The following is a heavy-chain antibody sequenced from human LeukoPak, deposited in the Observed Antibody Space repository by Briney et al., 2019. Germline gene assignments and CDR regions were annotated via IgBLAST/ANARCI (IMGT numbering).Heavy chain of an antibody. CDR2: MNPNSGNT. CDR1: GYTFTSCG. J-gene: IGHJ4*02. D-gene: IGHD3-22*01. Sequence: ASVKVSCKASGYTFTSCGINWVRQATGQGLEWMGWMNPNSGNTGYAQKFQGRVTMTRNTSISTAYMELRSLRSDDTAVYYCARAGQYYYDSSGYWCDYWGQGTLVTVSS. CDR3: ARAGQYYYDSSGYWCDY. V-gene: IGHV1-8*01.